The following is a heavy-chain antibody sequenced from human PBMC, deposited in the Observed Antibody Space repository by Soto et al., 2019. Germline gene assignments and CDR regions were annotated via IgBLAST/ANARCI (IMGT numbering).Heavy chain of an antibody. Sequence: QVQLQESGPGLVKPSETLSLTCNVSGGSITSYHWTWIRQPPGKGLEWIGYIYYRGSTYYNPSLKSRVTISVDMSNDQSSLQLSSVTAADTAVYYCARIIRRVPSFGMDVWGQGTTVTVS. CDR1: GGSITSYH. D-gene: IGHD3-10*01. CDR3: ARIIRRVPSFGMDV. CDR2: IYYRGST. V-gene: IGHV4-59*08. J-gene: IGHJ6*02.